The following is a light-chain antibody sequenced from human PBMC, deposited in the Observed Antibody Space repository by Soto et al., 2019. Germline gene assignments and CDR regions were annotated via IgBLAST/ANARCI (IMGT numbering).Light chain of an antibody. CDR1: SSDIGGYNY. CDR3: SSYTTISTVV. V-gene: IGLV2-14*03. CDR2: DVS. J-gene: IGLJ2*01. Sequence: QSALTQPASVSGSPGQSITISCTGTSSDIGGYNYVSWYQQHPGKAPQLMIYDVSNRPSGLSNRFSGSKSGNTASLTISGRQAEDAADYYCSSYTTISTVVFGGGTKLTVL.